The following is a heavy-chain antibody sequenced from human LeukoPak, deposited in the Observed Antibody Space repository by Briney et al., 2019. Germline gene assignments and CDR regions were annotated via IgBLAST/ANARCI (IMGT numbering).Heavy chain of an antibody. D-gene: IGHD6-13*01. Sequence: RGSLRLSCVVSGFTLSTYWTHWVRPVPGGGLVWVSRIISNGSDTSDTDYVKGRFTISRDNTKNTLYLQMNRLRAEDTAVYYCARGEDRSRYISESLYYWGQGTLVTVSS. CDR3: ARGEDRSRYISESLYY. CDR1: GFTLSTYW. V-gene: IGHV3-74*01. CDR2: IISNGSDT. J-gene: IGHJ4*02.